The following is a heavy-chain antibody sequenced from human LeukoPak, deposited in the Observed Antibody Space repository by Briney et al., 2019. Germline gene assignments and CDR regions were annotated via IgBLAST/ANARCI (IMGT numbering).Heavy chain of an antibody. CDR2: IYYSGST. V-gene: IGHV4-59*01. CDR1: GGSISSYY. D-gene: IGHD3-3*01. J-gene: IGHJ5*02. CDR3: ARAHFSLIHTIFGPASWFDP. Sequence: PSETLSLTCTVSGGSISSYYWSWIRQPPGKGLEWIGYIYYSGSTNYNPSLKSRVTISVDTSKNQFSLKLSSVTAADTAVYYCARAHFSLIHTIFGPASWFDPWGQGTLVTVSS.